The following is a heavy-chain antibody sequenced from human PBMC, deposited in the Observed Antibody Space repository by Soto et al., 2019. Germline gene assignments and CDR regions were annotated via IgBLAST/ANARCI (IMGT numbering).Heavy chain of an antibody. J-gene: IGHJ4*02. D-gene: IGHD6-13*01. Sequence: GGSLRLSCAASGFTFSSYGMHWVRQAPGKGLEWVAVISYDGSNKYYADSVKGRFTISRDNSKNTLYLQMNSLRAEDTAVYYCAKVGVMYSSSWYDFDYWGQGPLVTVSS. CDR3: AKVGVMYSSSWYDFDY. CDR1: GFTFSSYG. CDR2: ISYDGSNK. V-gene: IGHV3-30*18.